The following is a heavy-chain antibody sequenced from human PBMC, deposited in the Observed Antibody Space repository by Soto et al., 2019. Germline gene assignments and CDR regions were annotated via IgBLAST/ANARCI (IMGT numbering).Heavy chain of an antibody. CDR1: GGSISSGGYS. J-gene: IGHJ4*02. CDR3: ARVVHDYVWGSYRVPYYFDY. CDR2: IYHSGST. D-gene: IGHD3-16*02. Sequence: SETLSLTCAVSGGSISSGGYSWSWIRQPPGKGLEWIGYIYHSGSTYYNPSLKSRVTISVDRSKNQFSLKLSSVTAADTAVYYCARVVHDYVWGSYRVPYYFDYWGQGTLVTVSS. V-gene: IGHV4-30-2*01.